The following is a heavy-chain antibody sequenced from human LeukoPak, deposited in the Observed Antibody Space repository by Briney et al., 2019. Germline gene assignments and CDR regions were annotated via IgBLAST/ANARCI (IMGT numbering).Heavy chain of an antibody. D-gene: IGHD6-6*01. V-gene: IGHV3-7*04. CDR2: IKQDGSEK. Sequence: GGSLRLSCAASGFTFSSYWMSWVRQAPGKGLEWVANIKQDGSEKYYVDSVKGRFTISRDNAKNSLYLQMNSLRAEDTAVYYCARGSARIAARPWRFDYWGQGTLVTVSS. CDR1: GFTFSSYW. J-gene: IGHJ4*02. CDR3: ARGSARIAARPWRFDY.